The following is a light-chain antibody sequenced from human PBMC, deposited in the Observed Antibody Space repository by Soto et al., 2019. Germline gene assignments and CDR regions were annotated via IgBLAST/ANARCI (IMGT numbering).Light chain of an antibody. CDR3: QQYNNWPPIT. CDR2: GAS. J-gene: IGKJ5*01. CDR1: QSVSSN. V-gene: IGKV3-15*01. Sequence: EIVMTQSPSTLSVSPVERSTLSFIASQSVSSNLAWYQQKPGQAPRLLIYGASTRATGIPARFSGSGPGTEFTLTISSLQSEDFAVYYCQQYNNWPPITFGQGTRLEIK.